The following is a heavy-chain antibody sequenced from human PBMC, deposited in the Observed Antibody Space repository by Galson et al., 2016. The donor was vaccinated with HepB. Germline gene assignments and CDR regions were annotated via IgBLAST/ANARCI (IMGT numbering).Heavy chain of an antibody. CDR2: IYFRSKWNT. CDR3: ARGQELAYVY. V-gene: IGHV6-1*01. D-gene: IGHD1-26*01. J-gene: IGHJ4*02. Sequence: DSVSRNIIAWTWIRQSPLRGLEWLGRIYFRSKWNTDYADSVKSRITISPDTSKNQFSLRLDAVTPEDTAVYYCARGQELAYVYWGLGTLVTVSS. CDR1: DSVSRNIIA.